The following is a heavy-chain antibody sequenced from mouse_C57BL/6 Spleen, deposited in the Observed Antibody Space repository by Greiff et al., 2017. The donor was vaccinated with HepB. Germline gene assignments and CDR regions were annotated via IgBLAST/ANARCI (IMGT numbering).Heavy chain of an antibody. CDR1: GYTFTDYE. J-gene: IGHJ2*01. D-gene: IGHD2-4*01. CDR2: IDPETGGT. Sequence: QVQLKESGAELVRPGASVTLSCKASGYTFTDYEMHWVKQTPVHGLEWIGAIDPETGGTAYNQKFKGKATLTVDTSSSTAYMQLSSLTSEDSAVYYCARRGLYYDQKLFFDYWGQGTTLTVSS. CDR3: ARRGLYYDQKLFFDY. V-gene: IGHV1-15*01.